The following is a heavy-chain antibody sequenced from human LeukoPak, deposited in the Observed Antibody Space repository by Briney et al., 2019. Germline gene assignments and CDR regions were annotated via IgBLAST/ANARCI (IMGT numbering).Heavy chain of an antibody. CDR3: ARYCSGGSCYYPALFDY. J-gene: IGHJ4*02. Sequence: ASVKVSCKASGYTFTSYAMRWVRQAPGQRLEWMGWINAGNGNTKYSQKFQGRVTITRDTSASTAYMELSSLRSEDTAVYYCARYCSGGSCYYPALFDYWGQGTLVTVSS. V-gene: IGHV1-3*01. CDR1: GYTFTSYA. CDR2: INAGNGNT. D-gene: IGHD2-15*01.